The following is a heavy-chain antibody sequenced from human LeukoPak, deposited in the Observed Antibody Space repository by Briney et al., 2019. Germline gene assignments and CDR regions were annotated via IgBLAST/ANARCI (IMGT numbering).Heavy chain of an antibody. D-gene: IGHD1-26*01. Sequence: SVKVSCKASGGTFSSYAISWVRQAPGQGLEWMGRIIPILGIANYAQKFQGRVTITADKSTSTAYMELSSLRSEDTAVYYCARDLRSATSRAEAPHYWVQGTLVTGSS. CDR3: ARDLRSATSRAEAPHY. CDR1: GGTFSSYA. V-gene: IGHV1-69*04. J-gene: IGHJ4*02. CDR2: IIPILGIA.